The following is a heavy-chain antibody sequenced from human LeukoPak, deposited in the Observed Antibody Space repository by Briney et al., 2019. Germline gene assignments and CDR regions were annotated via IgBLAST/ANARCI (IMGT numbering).Heavy chain of an antibody. D-gene: IGHD3-10*01. CDR3: VKDGGSYGSGSNSFGH. Sequence: PGGSLRLSCAASGFTFDDSAMPWVRQNPGKGLEWVSGISWNSDNIAYVDSVKGRFTISRDNAKNSLYLQMDSLRPEDTALYYCVKDGGSYGSGSNSFGHWGQGTLVIVS. CDR1: GFTFDDSA. CDR2: ISWNSDNI. V-gene: IGHV3-9*01. J-gene: IGHJ4*02.